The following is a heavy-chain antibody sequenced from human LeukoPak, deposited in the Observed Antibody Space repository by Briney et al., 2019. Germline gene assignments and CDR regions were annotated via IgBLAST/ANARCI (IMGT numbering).Heavy chain of an antibody. D-gene: IGHD3-3*01. CDR2: IYYSGST. CDR3: ARESTIFGVARDAFDI. CDR1: GGSISTYY. J-gene: IGHJ3*02. Sequence: SETLSLTCTVSGGSISTYYWSWIRQPPGKGLEWIGYIYYSGSTNYNPSLQSRVTISVDTSKNQFSPKLSSVTAADTAEYYCARESTIFGVARDAFDIWGQGTMVTVSS. V-gene: IGHV4-59*01.